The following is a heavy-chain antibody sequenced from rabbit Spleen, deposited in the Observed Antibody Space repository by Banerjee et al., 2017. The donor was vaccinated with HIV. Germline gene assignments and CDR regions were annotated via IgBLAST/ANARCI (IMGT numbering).Heavy chain of an antibody. CDR2: INVITGKA. D-gene: IGHD6-1*01. V-gene: IGHV1S47*01. J-gene: IGHJ4*01. CDR3: ARDPYGGWPYGNGINL. Sequence: QEHLVESGGGLVKPEGSLTLSCTASGFSFSNKAVMCWVRQAPGKGLEWIACINVITGKAVYANWAKGRSTFSKSTSLNTVTLQMTSLTAADTATYFCARDPYGGWPYGNGINLWGPGTLVTVS. CDR1: GFSFSNKA.